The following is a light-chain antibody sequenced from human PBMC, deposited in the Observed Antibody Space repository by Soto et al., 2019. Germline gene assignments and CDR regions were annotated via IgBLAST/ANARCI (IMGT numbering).Light chain of an antibody. V-gene: IGKV1-39*01. CDR1: QTINNY. CDR2: AAS. J-gene: IGKJ3*01. Sequence: DIQMTQSPPSLSASVGDRVTISCRASQTINNYLNWYQQKPGKAPEVLIYAASSLQSGVPSRFSGSGSGTEFTLTISSVQTEDFATYDCQQHYSPVVSFGPGNKVDL. CDR3: QQHYSPVVS.